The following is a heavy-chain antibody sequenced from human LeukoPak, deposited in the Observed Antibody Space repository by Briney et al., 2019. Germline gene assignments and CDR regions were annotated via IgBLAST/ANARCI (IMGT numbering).Heavy chain of an antibody. CDR2: IYHSGST. D-gene: IGHD5-12*01. Sequence: TSETLSLTCAVYGGSFSGYYWSWIRQPPGKGLEWIGEIYHSGSTNYNPSLKSRVTISVDKSKNQFSLKLSSVTAADTAVYYCARVLGGYSGYDYYYYYYMDVWGKGTTVTISS. V-gene: IGHV4-34*01. CDR1: GGSFSGYY. CDR3: ARVLGGYSGYDYYYYYYMDV. J-gene: IGHJ6*03.